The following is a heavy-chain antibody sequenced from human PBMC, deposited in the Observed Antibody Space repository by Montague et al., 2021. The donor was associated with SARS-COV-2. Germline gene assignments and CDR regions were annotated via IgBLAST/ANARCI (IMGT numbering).Heavy chain of an antibody. CDR2: IYHSGST. CDR1: GYSISSGYY. J-gene: IGHJ6*02. CDR3: ARDDYTPGDYYYYYGMDV. Sequence: SETLSLTYTVSGYSISSGYYWGWIRQPPGKGLEWIGSIYHSGSTYYNPSLKSRVTISVDTSKNQFSLKLSSVTAADTAVYYCARDDYTPGDYYYYYGMDVWGQGTTVTVSS. V-gene: IGHV4-38-2*02. D-gene: IGHD4-11*01.